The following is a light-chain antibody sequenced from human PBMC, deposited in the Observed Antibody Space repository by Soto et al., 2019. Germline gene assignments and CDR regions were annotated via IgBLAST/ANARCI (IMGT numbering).Light chain of an antibody. CDR3: MQALQTPFT. V-gene: IGKV2-28*01. Sequence: DIVMTQSPLSLPVTPGEPASISCRSSQSLLHSNGYNYLDWYLQKPGQSPQLLIYLGSNRASGVSDGFSGSGSGTDFTLKISRVEAEDVGVYYCMQALQTPFTFGGGTKVEIK. CDR1: QSLLHSNGYNY. CDR2: LGS. J-gene: IGKJ4*01.